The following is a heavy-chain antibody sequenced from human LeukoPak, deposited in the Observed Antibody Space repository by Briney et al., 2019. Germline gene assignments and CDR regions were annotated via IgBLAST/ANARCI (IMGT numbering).Heavy chain of an antibody. D-gene: IGHD1-14*01. CDR1: GGSISNYY. V-gene: IGHV4-4*07. CDR3: ARNQIGFSPFDP. J-gene: IGHJ5*02. CDR2: IDSNRNI. Sequence: PSETLSLTCSVSGGSISNYYWSWIRQPAGKGLEWIGRIDSNRNINYNPSLKSRVTMSVDTSKNQFSLKLSSVTAADTAVYYCARNQIGFSPFDPWGQGTLVTVSS.